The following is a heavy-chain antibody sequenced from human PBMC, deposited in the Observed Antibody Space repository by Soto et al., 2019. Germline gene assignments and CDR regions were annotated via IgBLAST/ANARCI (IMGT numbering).Heavy chain of an antibody. CDR1: GGSISSGGYY. CDR2: INHSGST. V-gene: IGHV4-39*07. Sequence: SETLSLTCTVSGGSISSGGYYWSWIRQPPGKGLEWIGEINHSGSTNYNPSLKSRVTISVDTSKNQFSLKLSSVTAADTAVYYCARGFYYGSGSYYYYYYGMDVWGQGTTVTVSS. CDR3: ARGFYYGSGSYYYYYYGMDV. J-gene: IGHJ6*02. D-gene: IGHD3-10*01.